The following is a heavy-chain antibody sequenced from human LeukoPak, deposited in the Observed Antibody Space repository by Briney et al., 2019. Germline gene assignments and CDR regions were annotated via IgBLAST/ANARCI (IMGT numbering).Heavy chain of an antibody. CDR1: GYTFTSYG. CDR3: ARRGYCSGGSCYREYDY. CDR2: ISAYNGNT. Sequence: ASVKVSCKASGYTFTSYGISWVRQAPGQGLEWMGWISAYNGNTNYAQKLQGRVTMTTDTSTSTAYMELRSLRSDDTAVYCCARRGYCSGGSCYREYDYWGQGTLVTVSS. V-gene: IGHV1-18*04. D-gene: IGHD2-15*01. J-gene: IGHJ4*02.